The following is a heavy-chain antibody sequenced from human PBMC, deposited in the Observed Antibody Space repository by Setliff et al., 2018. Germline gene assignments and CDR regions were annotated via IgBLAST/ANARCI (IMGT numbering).Heavy chain of an antibody. CDR3: AKDSARGWYGALDS. CDR1: GFSFSSYG. CDR2: IWFDGSYK. D-gene: IGHD6-19*01. V-gene: IGHV3-33*06. Sequence: LRLSCAASGFSFSSYGMHWVRQAPGKGLEWVAVIWFDGSYKKYADSVKGRFSVSRDNPKNMVYLQMSSLRAEDTGVYYCAKDSARGWYGALDSWGQGAPVTVSS. J-gene: IGHJ4*02.